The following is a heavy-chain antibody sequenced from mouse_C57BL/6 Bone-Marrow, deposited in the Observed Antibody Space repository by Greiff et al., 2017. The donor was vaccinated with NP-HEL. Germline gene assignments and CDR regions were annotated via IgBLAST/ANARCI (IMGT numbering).Heavy chain of an antibody. CDR2: ISSGSSTI. J-gene: IGHJ2*01. D-gene: IGHD1-1*01. CDR1: GFTFSDYG. Sequence: EVKLVESGGGLVKPGGSLKLSCAASGFTFSDYGMHWVRQAPEKGLEWVAYISSGSSTIYYADTVKGRFTISRDNAKNTLFLQMTSLRSEDTAMYYCARPITTVVAPGYWGQGTTLTVSS. V-gene: IGHV5-17*01. CDR3: ARPITTVVAPGY.